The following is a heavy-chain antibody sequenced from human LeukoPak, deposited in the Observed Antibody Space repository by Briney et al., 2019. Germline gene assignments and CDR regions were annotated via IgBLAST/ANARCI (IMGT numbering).Heavy chain of an antibody. Sequence: GGSLRLSCAASGFTFNSYAMSWVRQAPGKGLEWVSGISGSGDSTYYAASVEGRFTISRDYSRNTLDLQINSLRAEDTAVYYCARRPDYFDYWGQGTLVTVSS. CDR3: ARRPDYFDY. CDR2: ISGSGDST. CDR1: GFTFNSYA. J-gene: IGHJ4*02. V-gene: IGHV3-23*01.